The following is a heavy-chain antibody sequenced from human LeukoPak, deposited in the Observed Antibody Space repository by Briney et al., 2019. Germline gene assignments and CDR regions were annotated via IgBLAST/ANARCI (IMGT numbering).Heavy chain of an antibody. CDR3: AREGYNWNDPYYYYYMDV. CDR2: ISGSGSAM. V-gene: IGHV3-48*01. Sequence: GGSLRLSCVASGFSFSRYSMNWVRQAPGKGLEWISYISGSGSAMYYADSVKGRFTISRDNAKNSLYLQMNSLRAEDTAVYYCAREGYNWNDPYYYYYMDVWGKGTTVTISS. CDR1: GFSFSRYS. D-gene: IGHD1-1*01. J-gene: IGHJ6*03.